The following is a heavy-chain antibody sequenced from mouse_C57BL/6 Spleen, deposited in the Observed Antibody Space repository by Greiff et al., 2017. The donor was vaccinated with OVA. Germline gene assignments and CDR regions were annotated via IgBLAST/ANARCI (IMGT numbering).Heavy chain of an antibody. D-gene: IGHD2-2*01. CDR3: AIEKVVTYYFDY. CDR2: IHPSDSAT. Sequence: QVHVKQPGAELVKPGASVKVSCKASGYTFTSYWMHWVKQRPGQGLEWIGRIHPSDSATNYNQKFKGKATLTVDKSSSTAYMQLSSLTSEDSAVYYCAIEKVVTYYFDYWGQGTTLTVSA. V-gene: IGHV1-74*01. J-gene: IGHJ2*01. CDR1: GYTFTSYW.